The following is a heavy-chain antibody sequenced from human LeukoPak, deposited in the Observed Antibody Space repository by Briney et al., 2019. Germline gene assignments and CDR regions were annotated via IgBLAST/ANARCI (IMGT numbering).Heavy chain of an antibody. D-gene: IGHD1-1*01. J-gene: IGHJ4*02. CDR3: ARDHNSAFDN. CDR1: GFPFSEYS. V-gene: IGHV3-11*06. Sequence: GGSLRLSCAASGFPFSEYSMNWVRQAPGKGLKGIPTIGISSGNKKYADSVKGRFTVSGDNARNSLYLQMNSLRVEDTAVYYCARDHNSAFDNWGQGTLVTVSS. CDR2: IGISSGNK.